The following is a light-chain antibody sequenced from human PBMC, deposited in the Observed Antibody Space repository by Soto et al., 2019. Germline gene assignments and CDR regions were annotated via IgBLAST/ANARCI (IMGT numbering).Light chain of an antibody. CDR3: QQYYNLPIT. J-gene: IGKJ5*01. CDR2: GAC. V-gene: IGKV1-33*01. CDR1: QDISNY. Sequence: DIQMTQSPSSLSASVGDRFTITCQASQDISNYLNWYQQTPGKAPKHLIYGACNLQAGGPPRFSGCGSGTDFTFTISSLQPEDFATYSCQQYYNLPITFGQGTRLEI.